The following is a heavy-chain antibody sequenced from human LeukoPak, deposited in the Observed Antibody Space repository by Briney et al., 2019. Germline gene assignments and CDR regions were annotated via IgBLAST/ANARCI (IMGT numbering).Heavy chain of an antibody. CDR3: ARVRGIRGLPGILIGRFSDYYYMDV. V-gene: IGHV3-7*01. Sequence: GGSLRLSCTASGFTFSSYWMSWVRQAPGKGLEWLANIKQDGSEKYYVDSVKGRCTISRDNAKNSLYLQMNSLRAEDTAVYYCARVRGIRGLPGILIGRFSDYYYMDVWGKGTTVTISS. J-gene: IGHJ6*03. CDR2: IKQDGSEK. D-gene: IGHD3-9*01. CDR1: GFTFSSYW.